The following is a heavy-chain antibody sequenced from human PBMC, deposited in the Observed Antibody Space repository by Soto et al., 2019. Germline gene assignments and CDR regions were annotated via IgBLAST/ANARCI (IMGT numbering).Heavy chain of an antibody. CDR1: GGSVSSGRYY. Sequence: QVQLQESGPGPVKPSETLSLTCTVSGGSVSSGRYYWSWIRQPPGKGLEWIGYIYYSGSTKYNPSLKSRVTISVDTSKNQFSLKLSSMTAADTAVYYCARSGSGSGWLGGQGTLVTVSS. CDR3: ARSGSGSGWL. V-gene: IGHV4-61*01. J-gene: IGHJ4*02. CDR2: IYYSGST. D-gene: IGHD6-19*01.